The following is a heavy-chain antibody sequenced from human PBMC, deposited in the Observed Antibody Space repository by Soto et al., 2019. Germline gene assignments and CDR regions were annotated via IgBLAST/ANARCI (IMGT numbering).Heavy chain of an antibody. V-gene: IGHV3-30*18. CDR2: ISSDGSNQ. D-gene: IGHD3-3*01. CDR1: GFVFSGDG. CDR3: AKDDSIWSGYYTSPSIES. J-gene: IGHJ4*02. Sequence: PGGSLRLTCVDSGFVFSGDGLNRVRQAPGKGLEWVAVISSDGSNQYYAGSVKGRFTISRDNSKNTLYLQMNSLRAEDTAVYYCAKDDSIWSGYYTSPSIESWGQGTPVTVSS.